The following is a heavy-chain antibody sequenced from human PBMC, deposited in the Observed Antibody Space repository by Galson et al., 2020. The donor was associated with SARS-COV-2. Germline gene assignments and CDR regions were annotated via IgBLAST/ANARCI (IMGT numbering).Heavy chain of an antibody. CDR1: GDIINTRSYY. CDR2: IYYRGTA. D-gene: IGHD1-20*01. V-gene: IGHV4-39*01. J-gene: IGHJ5*02. CDR3: ARQSMKIVVAPTATITGWFDP. Sequence: SEILSITCTVSGDIINTRSYYWSWIRQSPGKSPDWIGNIYYRGTAYYNPSPRSRVTISMDASMNLFSLRLTSVTAADPAVYYCARQSMKIVVAPTATITGWFDPWGQGTLVTVSS.